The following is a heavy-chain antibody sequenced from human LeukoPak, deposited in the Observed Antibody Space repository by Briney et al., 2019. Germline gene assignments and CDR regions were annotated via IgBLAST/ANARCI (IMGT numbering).Heavy chain of an antibody. V-gene: IGHV4-30-2*01. D-gene: IGHD2-2*01. CDR1: GGSISSGGYY. Sequence: PSQTLSLTCTVSGGSISSGGYYWSWIRQPPGKGLEWIGYIYHSGSTYYNPSLKSRVTISVDRSKNQFSLKLSSVTAADTAVYYCARGKATSSTSNNWFDPWGQGTLVTVSS. CDR3: ARGKATSSTSNNWFDP. J-gene: IGHJ5*02. CDR2: IYHSGST.